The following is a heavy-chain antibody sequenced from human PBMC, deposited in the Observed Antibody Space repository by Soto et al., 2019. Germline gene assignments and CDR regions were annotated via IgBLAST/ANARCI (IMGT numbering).Heavy chain of an antibody. CDR2: INGDGSGI. Sequence: VQLVESGGGLVQPGGSLRLSCAASGFTFSGYWMHWVRLVPGKGLVWVSRINGDGSGINYADSVKGRFTISRDNAESTLYLQMNSLRAEDTAVYYCARDYYGVGYWGQGTLVIVSS. CDR1: GFTFSGYW. V-gene: IGHV3-74*01. CDR3: ARDYYGVGY. D-gene: IGHD1-26*01. J-gene: IGHJ4*02.